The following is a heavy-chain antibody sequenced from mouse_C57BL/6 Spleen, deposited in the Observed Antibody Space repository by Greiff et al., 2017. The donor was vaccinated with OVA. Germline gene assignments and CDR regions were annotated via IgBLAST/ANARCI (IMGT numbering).Heavy chain of an antibody. J-gene: IGHJ4*01. CDR2: IYPGDGDT. CDR1: GYAFSSSW. Sequence: LVKPGASVKISCKASGYAFSSSWMNWVKQRPGKGLEWIGRIYPGDGDTNYNGKFKGKATLTADKSSSTAYMQLSSLTSEDSAVYFCARYDTYAMDYWGQGTSVTVSS. D-gene: IGHD2-3*01. CDR3: ARYDTYAMDY. V-gene: IGHV1-82*01.